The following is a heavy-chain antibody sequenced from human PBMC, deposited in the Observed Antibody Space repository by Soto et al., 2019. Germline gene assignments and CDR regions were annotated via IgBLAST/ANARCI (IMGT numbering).Heavy chain of an antibody. CDR3: ARELDGIDV. CDR1: DFTFTNAW. J-gene: IGHJ6*02. CDR2: IKSNTDGGTA. V-gene: IGHV3-15*07. Sequence: VGSLRLSCAASDFTFTNAWMNWVRQVPGKGLEWVGRIKSNTDGGTADYAAPAKGRFTISRDDSKNTLYLQMNSLRAEDTAVYYCARELDGIDVWGQGTTVTVSS.